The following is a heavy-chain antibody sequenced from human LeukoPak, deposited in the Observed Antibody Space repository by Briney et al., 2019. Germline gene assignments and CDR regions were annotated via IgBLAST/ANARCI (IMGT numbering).Heavy chain of an antibody. Sequence: GESLKISCKGSRYSFTSYWIGWVRQMPGKGLEWMGIIYPGDSNTRYSPSFQGQVTISADKSISTAYLQWSSLKASDTAMYYCARHVISVAGTVSWFDPWGQGTLVTVSS. V-gene: IGHV5-51*01. CDR3: ARHVISVAGTVSWFDP. D-gene: IGHD6-19*01. CDR1: RYSFTSYW. J-gene: IGHJ5*02. CDR2: IYPGDSNT.